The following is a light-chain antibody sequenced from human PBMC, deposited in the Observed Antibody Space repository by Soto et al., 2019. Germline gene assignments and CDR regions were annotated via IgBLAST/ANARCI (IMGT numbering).Light chain of an antibody. J-gene: IGKJ3*01. CDR1: QGVSTY. Sequence: IQLTQSPSSLSASVGDRVTITCRASQGVSTYLAGYQQKPGKAPKLMIYAASPLQDGVPSRFSGGGSGTAFTLTISSLHPEDSATYDCQKLNSYPFTFGPGTKVDLK. V-gene: IGKV1-9*01. CDR2: AAS. CDR3: QKLNSYPFT.